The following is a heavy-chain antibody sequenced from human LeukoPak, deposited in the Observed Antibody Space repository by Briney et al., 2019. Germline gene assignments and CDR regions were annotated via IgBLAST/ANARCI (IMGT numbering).Heavy chain of an antibody. J-gene: IGHJ4*02. CDR1: GGSINSYY. CDR2: IYYSGST. V-gene: IGHV4-59*01. Sequence: SETLSLTCTVSGGSINSYYWSRIRQPPGKGLEWIGYIYYSGSTNYNPSLKSRVTISVDTSKNQFSLKLSSVTAADTAVYYCARVGRNMAVAGYFDYWGQGTLVTVSS. CDR3: ARVGRNMAVAGYFDY. D-gene: IGHD6-19*01.